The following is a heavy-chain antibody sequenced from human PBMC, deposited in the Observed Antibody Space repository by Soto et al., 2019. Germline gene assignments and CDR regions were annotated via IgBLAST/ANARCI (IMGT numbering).Heavy chain of an antibody. J-gene: IGHJ4*02. Sequence: GGSLRLSCAVSGFIFSNYAMTWDRQPPGKGLEWVSSISGGDGDNTYYADPVKGRFTVSGDNSKNTLYLQMNSLRAVDTALYYCAKEFEGFPGHWGQGSLVTVSS. CDR2: ISGGDGDNT. V-gene: IGHV3-23*01. D-gene: IGHD3-9*01. CDR3: AKEFEGFPGH. CDR1: GFIFSNYA.